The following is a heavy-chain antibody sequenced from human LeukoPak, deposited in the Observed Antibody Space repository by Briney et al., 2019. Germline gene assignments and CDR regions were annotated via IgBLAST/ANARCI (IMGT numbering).Heavy chain of an antibody. CDR2: MNPNSGNT. Sequence: ASVTVSCKASGYTFTSYDINWVRHATGQGLEWMGWMNPNSGNTGYAQKFQGRVTMTRNTSISTAYMELSSLRSEDTAVYYCAVVVRGVIRFDYWGQGTLVTVSS. CDR3: AVVVRGVIRFDY. J-gene: IGHJ4*02. V-gene: IGHV1-8*01. CDR1: GYTFTSYD. D-gene: IGHD3-10*01.